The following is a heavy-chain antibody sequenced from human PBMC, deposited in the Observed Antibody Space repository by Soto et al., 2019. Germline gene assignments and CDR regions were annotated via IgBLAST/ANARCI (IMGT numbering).Heavy chain of an antibody. V-gene: IGHV3-30*03. CDR1: GFTFSSYG. CDR3: ARLGEQLGIYYFDY. Sequence: QVQLVESGGGVVQPGRSLRLSCAASGFTFSSYGMHWDRQAPGKGLEWVAVISYDGSNKYYADSVKGRFTISRDNSKNTLYLQMNSLRAEDTAVYYCARLGEQLGIYYFDYWGKGTLVTVSS. D-gene: IGHD6-6*01. J-gene: IGHJ4*02. CDR2: ISYDGSNK.